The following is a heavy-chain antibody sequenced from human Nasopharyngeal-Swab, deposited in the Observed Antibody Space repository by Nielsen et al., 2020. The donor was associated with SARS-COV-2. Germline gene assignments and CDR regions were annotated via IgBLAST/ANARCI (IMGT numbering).Heavy chain of an antibody. CDR3: AKGIAVADAFDI. CDR1: GYTFTSYG. V-gene: IGHV1-18*04. D-gene: IGHD6-19*01. Sequence: ASVKVSCKASGYTFTSYGISWVRQGPGQGLEWMGWISAYNGNTNYAQKLQGRVTMTTDTSTSTAYMELRSLRSDDTAVYYCAKGIAVADAFDIWGQGTMVTVSS. CDR2: ISAYNGNT. J-gene: IGHJ3*02.